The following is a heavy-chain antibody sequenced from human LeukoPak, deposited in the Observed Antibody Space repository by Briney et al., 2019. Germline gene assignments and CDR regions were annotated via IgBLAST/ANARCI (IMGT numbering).Heavy chain of an antibody. J-gene: IGHJ4*02. CDR1: GFTFSSYS. D-gene: IGHD1-26*01. Sequence: GGSLRLSCAASGFTFSSYSMNWVRQAPGKGLEWVGRIKSKTDGGTTDFAAPVKGRFTISRDDSKNTLHLQLNSLKTEDTAVYYCAGQGPGWEILGYWGQGTLVTVSS. V-gene: IGHV3-15*01. CDR2: IKSKTDGGTT. CDR3: AGQGPGWEILGY.